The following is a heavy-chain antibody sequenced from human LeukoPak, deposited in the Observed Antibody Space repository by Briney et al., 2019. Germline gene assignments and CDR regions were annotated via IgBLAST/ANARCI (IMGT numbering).Heavy chain of an antibody. J-gene: IGHJ1*01. CDR1: GFTFSNAW. V-gene: IGHV3-15*01. CDR3: TTEYTPVVVTGYQH. CDR2: IKSKTDGGTT. Sequence: GGSLRLSCAASGFTFSNAWMSWVRQAPGKGLEWGGRIKSKTDGGTTDYAAPVKGRFTISRDDSKNTLYLQMNSLNTEDTAVYYCTTEYTPVVVTGYQHWGQGTLVTVSS. D-gene: IGHD2-21*02.